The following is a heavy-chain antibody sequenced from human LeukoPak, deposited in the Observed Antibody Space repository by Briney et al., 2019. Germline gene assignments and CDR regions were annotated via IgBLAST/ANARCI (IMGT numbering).Heavy chain of an antibody. D-gene: IGHD6-13*01. V-gene: IGHV4-38-2*02. CDR3: ATTPREYSSTWYYFDY. CDR2: VDHSGST. J-gene: IGHJ4*02. Sequence: SETLSLTCTVSGYSLSSGYYWGWIRQPPGKGLEWIGSVDHSGSTYYNPSLKSRVTMSVDTSKKQFSLNLSSVTAADTAVYYCATTPREYSSTWYYFDYWGQGILVTVSS. CDR1: GYSLSSGYY.